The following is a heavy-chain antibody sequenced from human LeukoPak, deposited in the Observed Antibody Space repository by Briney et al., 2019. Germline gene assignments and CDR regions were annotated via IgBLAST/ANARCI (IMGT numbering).Heavy chain of an antibody. J-gene: IGHJ5*02. CDR3: ARDMERTYYDILSFDR. Sequence: ASVKVSCKASGYTFTGYYMHWVRQAPGQGLEWMGWINPNSGGTNYAQKFQGRVTMTRDTSISTAYMELSRLRSDDTAVYYCARDMERTYYDILSFDRWGQGTLVTVSS. CDR1: GYTFTGYY. CDR2: INPNSGGT. D-gene: IGHD3-9*01. V-gene: IGHV1-2*02.